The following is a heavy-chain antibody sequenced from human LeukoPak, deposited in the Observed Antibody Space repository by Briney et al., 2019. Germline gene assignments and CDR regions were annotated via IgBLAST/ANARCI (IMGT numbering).Heavy chain of an antibody. V-gene: IGHV3-33*01. CDR1: GFTFSSYG. J-gene: IGHJ6*02. D-gene: IGHD3-3*01. CDR3: ARDATYYDFWSGYYVSHGMDV. CDR2: IWYDGSNK. Sequence: GGSLRLSCAASGFTFSSYGMHWVRQAPGKGLEWVTIIWYDGSNKYYADSVKGRFSISRDNSKNTLYLQMNSLRAEDTAVYYCARDATYYDFWSGYYVSHGMDVWGQGTTVTVSS.